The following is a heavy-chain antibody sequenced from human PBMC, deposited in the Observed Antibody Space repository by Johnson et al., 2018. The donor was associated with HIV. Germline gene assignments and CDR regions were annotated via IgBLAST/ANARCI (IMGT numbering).Heavy chain of an antibody. D-gene: IGHD5-18*01. V-gene: IGHV3-66*01. CDR1: GFTVSSNY. CDR2: IYSGGST. J-gene: IGHJ3*02. Sequence: VQLVESGGGVVQPGGSLRLSCAASGFTVSSNYMSWVRQAPGKGLEWVSVIYSGGSTYYPGSVKGRFTISRENAKNSLYLQMNSLRAGDTAVYYCARVTHSYGYWGAFDIWGQGTMVTVSS. CDR3: ARVTHSYGYWGAFDI.